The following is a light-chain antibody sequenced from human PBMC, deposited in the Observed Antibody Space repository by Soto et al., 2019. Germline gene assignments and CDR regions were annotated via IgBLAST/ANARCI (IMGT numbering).Light chain of an antibody. Sequence: EILLTQSPANRYASPGERATLSCRASQSVSILLAWYQQKPGQAPRLLIHGATTRATGIPARFSGSGAGTEFTLTSSSLQSEDFAVYYCQQYNNWPRTFGQGTKVEIK. CDR1: QSVSIL. V-gene: IGKV3-15*01. CDR3: QQYNNWPRT. J-gene: IGKJ1*01. CDR2: GAT.